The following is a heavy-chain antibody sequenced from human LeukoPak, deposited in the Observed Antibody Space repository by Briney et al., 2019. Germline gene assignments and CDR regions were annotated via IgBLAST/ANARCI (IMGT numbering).Heavy chain of an antibody. Sequence: PGGSLRLSCAASGFTFSSYWMSWVRQAPGKGLEWVANIKQDGSEKYYVDSVKGRFTISRDNSKNTLYLQMNSLRAEDTAVYYCAKDPGYYDILTGLGTLDYWGQGTLVTVSS. CDR1: GFTFSSYW. V-gene: IGHV3-7*01. CDR3: AKDPGYYDILTGLGTLDY. J-gene: IGHJ4*02. CDR2: IKQDGSEK. D-gene: IGHD3-9*01.